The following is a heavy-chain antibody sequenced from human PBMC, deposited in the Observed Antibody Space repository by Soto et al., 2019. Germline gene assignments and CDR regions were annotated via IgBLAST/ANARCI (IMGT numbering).Heavy chain of an antibody. CDR3: AKGKAHSGYDSLDY. D-gene: IGHD5-12*01. V-gene: IGHV3-23*01. CDR1: GVTFSTYA. CDR2: ISGSGSGT. J-gene: IGHJ4*03. Sequence: PGGSLRLSCAASGVTFSTYAMRWVRQAPGKGLEWVSSISGSGSGTFYADSVKGRFAISRDNSKNTLYLQMNSVRAEDTAVYYCAKGKAHSGYDSLDYWGQGTMVTVSS.